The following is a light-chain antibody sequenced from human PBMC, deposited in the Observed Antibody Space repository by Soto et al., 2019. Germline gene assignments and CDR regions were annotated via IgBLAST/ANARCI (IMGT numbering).Light chain of an antibody. CDR2: AAS. Sequence: DIQMIQSPATLSATAGDRITITCRASENIFKYVAWYQQTSGSAPNLLIYAASDLESGVPSRFSGSGSGTEFSLTIDNLQPNDSATYYCQHYNTRSIAFGGGTKVDVK. V-gene: IGKV1-5*01. CDR1: ENIFKY. J-gene: IGKJ4*01. CDR3: QHYNTRSIA.